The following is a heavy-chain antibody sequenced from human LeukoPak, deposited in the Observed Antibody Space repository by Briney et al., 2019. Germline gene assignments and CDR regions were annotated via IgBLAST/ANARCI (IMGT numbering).Heavy chain of an antibody. CDR2: IYSSGST. D-gene: IGHD5/OR15-5a*01. CDR1: GFTVSSNY. CDR3: AGGVYGYNAFDY. Sequence: GGSLRLSCAASGFTVSSNYVSWVRQAPGKGLEWVSVIYSSGSTNYADSVKDRFTISRDNSKSTLYLQMRSLRAEDTAVYYCAGGVYGYNAFDYWGQGTLVSVSS. V-gene: IGHV3-66*01. J-gene: IGHJ4*02.